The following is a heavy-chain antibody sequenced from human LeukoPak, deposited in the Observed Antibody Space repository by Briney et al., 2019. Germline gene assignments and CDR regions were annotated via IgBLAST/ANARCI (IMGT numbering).Heavy chain of an antibody. CDR3: ARLRYSGYVKYYFDY. J-gene: IGHJ4*02. V-gene: IGHV4-59*01. Sequence: SETLSLTCTVSGGSISSYYWSWIRQPPGKGLECIGYIYLSGSTNYSPSLKSRVTISVDTSKNQFSLKLTSVTAADTAVYYCARLRYSGYVKYYFDYWGQGTLVTVSS. D-gene: IGHD5-12*01. CDR1: GGSISSYY. CDR2: IYLSGST.